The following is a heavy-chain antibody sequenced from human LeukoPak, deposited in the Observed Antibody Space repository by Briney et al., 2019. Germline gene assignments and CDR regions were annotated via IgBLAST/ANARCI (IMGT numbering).Heavy chain of an antibody. D-gene: IGHD6-13*01. J-gene: IGHJ4*02. V-gene: IGHV1-2*02. CDR1: GYTFTGYY. Sequence: ASVKVSCKASGYTFTGYYMHWVRQAPGQGLEWMGWINPNSGGTNYAQKFQGRVTMTRDTSISTAYMELSRLRSDDTAVYYCAKGRYSSSWYEGDYWGQGTLVTVSS. CDR3: AKGRYSSSWYEGDY. CDR2: INPNSGGT.